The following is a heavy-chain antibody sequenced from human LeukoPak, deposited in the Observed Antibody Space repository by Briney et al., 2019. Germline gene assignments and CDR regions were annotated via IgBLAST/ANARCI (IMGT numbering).Heavy chain of an antibody. Sequence: GGSLRLSCAASGFTFSSYWMRWVRQAPGKGLVWVSRINSDGSSTSYADSVKGRFTISRDNAKNTLYLQMNSLRAEDTAVYYCAREAEYCTNGVCQDGIFDYWGQGTLVTVSS. J-gene: IGHJ4*02. CDR3: AREAEYCTNGVCQDGIFDY. D-gene: IGHD2-8*01. CDR1: GFTFSSYW. V-gene: IGHV3-74*01. CDR2: INSDGSST.